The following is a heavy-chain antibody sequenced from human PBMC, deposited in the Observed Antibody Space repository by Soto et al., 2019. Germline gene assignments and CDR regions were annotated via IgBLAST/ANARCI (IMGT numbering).Heavy chain of an antibody. CDR1: GFTFSTYA. D-gene: IGHD3-22*01. V-gene: IGHV3-23*01. J-gene: IGHJ4*02. CDR3: AKVIGLYYYTGGYYGLFDY. CDR2: NSGSGINT. Sequence: LRHSCAASGFTFSTYAMSWVRQAPGKGLEWDSANSGSGINTYYADSVKGRFTISRDNSNNTLYLQMNSRRADDTAIFYCAKVIGLYYYTGGYYGLFDYRGQGTPVTVSS.